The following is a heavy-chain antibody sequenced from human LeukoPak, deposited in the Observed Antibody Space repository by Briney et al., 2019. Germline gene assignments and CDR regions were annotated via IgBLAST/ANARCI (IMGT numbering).Heavy chain of an antibody. Sequence: SETLSLTCTVSGGSISSYYWSWIRPPAGQGLEWIGRIYISGSTNYNPSLKSRVTMSVDTSKNQFSLKLSSVTAADTAVYYCARGGRAPRYYYYMDVWGKGTTVTVS. J-gene: IGHJ6*03. V-gene: IGHV4-4*07. CDR3: ARGGRAPRYYYYMDV. CDR2: IYISGST. D-gene: IGHD3-10*01. CDR1: GGSISSYY.